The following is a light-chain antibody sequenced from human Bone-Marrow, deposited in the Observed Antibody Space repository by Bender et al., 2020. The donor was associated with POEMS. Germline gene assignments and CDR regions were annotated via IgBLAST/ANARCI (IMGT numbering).Light chain of an antibody. CDR3: SSYTSSTTLV. J-gene: IGLJ2*01. V-gene: IGLV2-14*01. CDR2: DVS. Sequence: QSALTQPASVSGSPGQSITISCTGTSSDVGAYNYVSWYQQHPGKAPKLMIYDVSRRPSGVPDRFSCSKSGNTASLTISGLQAEDEADYYCSSYTSSTTLVFGGGTKLTVL. CDR1: SSDVGAYNY.